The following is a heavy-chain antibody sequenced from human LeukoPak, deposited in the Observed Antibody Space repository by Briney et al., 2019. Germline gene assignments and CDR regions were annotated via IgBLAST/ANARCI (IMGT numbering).Heavy chain of an antibody. J-gene: IGHJ4*02. D-gene: IGHD6-19*01. CDR2: ISSSSSYI. V-gene: IGHV3-21*01. CDR3: VGDKGSGWTFDY. Sequence: GGSLRLSCAASGFTFSSYSMNWVRQAPGKGLEWVSSISSSSSYIYYADSVKGRFTISRDNAKNSLYLQMNSLRAEDTAVYYCVGDKGSGWTFDYWGQGTLVTVSS. CDR1: GFTFSSYS.